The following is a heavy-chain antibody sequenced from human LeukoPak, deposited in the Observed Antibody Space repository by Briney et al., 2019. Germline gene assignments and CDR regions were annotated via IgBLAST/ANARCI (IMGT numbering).Heavy chain of an antibody. CDR1: GFTLSSTY. CDR3: AKGHCTNGICWLD. D-gene: IGHD2-8*01. CDR2: IYSAGST. V-gene: IGHV3-53*01. J-gene: IGHJ4*02. Sequence: GGSLRLSCAASGFTLSSTYMSWVRQAPGKGLEWVSIIYSAGSTYYADSVTGRFTISRDNSKNTLYLQMNSLRAEDTAVYYCAKGHCTNGICWLDWGQGTLVTVSS.